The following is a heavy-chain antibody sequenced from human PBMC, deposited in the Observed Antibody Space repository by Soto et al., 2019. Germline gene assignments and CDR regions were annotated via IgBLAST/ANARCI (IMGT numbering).Heavy chain of an antibody. J-gene: IGHJ5*02. Sequence: PGGSLRLSCTASGFTFSSYWMHWVRQAPGKGLEWVSGINSGGGSTYYADSVKGRFTISRDNSKNTLYLQMNSLRAEDTAVYYCAKEEALRSASPWGQGTLVTVSS. D-gene: IGHD5-12*01. V-gene: IGHV3-23*01. CDR1: GFTFSSYW. CDR3: AKEEALRSASP. CDR2: INSGGGST.